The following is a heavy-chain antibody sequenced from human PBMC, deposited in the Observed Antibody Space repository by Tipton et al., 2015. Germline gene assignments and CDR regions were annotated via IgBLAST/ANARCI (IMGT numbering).Heavy chain of an antibody. CDR1: GGSFSDYY. CDR2: IYCSGST. V-gene: IGHV4-59*01. CDR3: ARGRNNAFDI. Sequence: TLSLTCTVSGGSFSDYYWSWIRQSPGEGLEWIGYIYCSGSTNYNPSLRSRVAMSMDTSKNQFSLKLSSVIAADTAVYYCARGRNNAFDIWGQGTLVTVSS. J-gene: IGHJ3*02.